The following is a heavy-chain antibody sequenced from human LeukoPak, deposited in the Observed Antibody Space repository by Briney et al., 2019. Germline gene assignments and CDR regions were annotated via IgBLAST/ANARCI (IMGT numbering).Heavy chain of an antibody. D-gene: IGHD6-13*01. V-gene: IGHV4-34*01. CDR3: AREPIAAAGISAGGFDY. CDR1: GGSFSGYY. Sequence: SETLSLTCAVYGGSFSGYYWSWIRQPPGKGLEWIGEINHSGSTNYNPSLKRRVTISVDTSKNQFSLKLSSVTAADTAVYYCAREPIAAAGISAGGFDYWGQGTLVAVSS. CDR2: INHSGST. J-gene: IGHJ4*02.